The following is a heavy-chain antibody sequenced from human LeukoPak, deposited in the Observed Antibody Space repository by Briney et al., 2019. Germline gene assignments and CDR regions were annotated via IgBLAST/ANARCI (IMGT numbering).Heavy chain of an antibody. V-gene: IGHV1-2*02. D-gene: IGHD6-13*01. CDR1: GYTFTAYY. CDR2: INPNSGGT. CDR3: ARGCNSSSWQNWFDP. J-gene: IGHJ5*02. Sequence: GASVRVSSTASGYTFTAYYMHWVRQAPGQGRGWMGWINPNSGGTNYAQKFQGRVTMTRDTSISTAYMELSRLRSDDTAVYYCARGCNSSSWQNWFDPWGQGTLVTVSS.